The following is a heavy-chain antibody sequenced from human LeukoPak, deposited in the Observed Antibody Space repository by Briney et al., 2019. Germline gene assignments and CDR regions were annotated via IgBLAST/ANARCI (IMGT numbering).Heavy chain of an antibody. CDR2: IKQDGSEK. V-gene: IGHV3-7*01. CDR1: GFTFSSYW. Sequence: GGSLRLSCAASGFTFSSYWMSWVRQAPGKGLEWVANIKQDGSEKYYVDSVKGRFTISRDNAKNSLYLQMNSLRAEDTAVYYCAKVADILTGYRSRYYYMDVWGKGTTVTVSS. D-gene: IGHD3-9*01. J-gene: IGHJ6*03. CDR3: AKVADILTGYRSRYYYMDV.